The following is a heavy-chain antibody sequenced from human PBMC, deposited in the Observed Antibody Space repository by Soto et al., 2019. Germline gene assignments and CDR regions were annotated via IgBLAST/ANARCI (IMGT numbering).Heavy chain of an antibody. D-gene: IGHD1-1*01. J-gene: IGHJ4*02. V-gene: IGHV4-4*02. CDR3: ARAVALPGLYYFDY. CDR1: GGSISSSHS. CDR2: IYHSRST. Sequence: SETLSLTCAVSGGSISSSHSWSWVRQPPGKGLELIGEIYHSRSTNYDPSLKSRVTISVDKSKNQFSLELSSVTAADTAVHFCARAVALPGLYYFDYWGQGTLVTVSS.